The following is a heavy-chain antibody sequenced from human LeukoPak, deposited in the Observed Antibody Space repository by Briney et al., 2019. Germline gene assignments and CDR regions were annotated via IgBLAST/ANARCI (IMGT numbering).Heavy chain of an antibody. Sequence: SETLSLTCTVSGGSISSGGYYWSWIRQHPGKGLEWIGYIYYSGSTYYNPSLKSRVTISVDTSKNQFSLKLSSVTAADTAVYYCARDQAAAGTVDYWGQGILVTDSS. CDR2: IYYSGST. CDR1: GGSISSGGYY. V-gene: IGHV4-31*03. CDR3: ARDQAAAGTVDY. D-gene: IGHD6-13*01. J-gene: IGHJ4*02.